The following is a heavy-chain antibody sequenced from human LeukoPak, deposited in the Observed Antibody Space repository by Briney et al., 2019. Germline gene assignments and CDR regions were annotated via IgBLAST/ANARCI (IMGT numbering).Heavy chain of an antibody. CDR1: GFTFGTCD. Sequence: GGSLRLSCAASGFTFGTCDMHWVRQATGESLEWVSSIGTAGDTYYPGSVKGRFTISRENAKNSLYLQMNSLRAGDTAVYYCARGFSIVGATSYAFAIWGQGTMVTVSS. D-gene: IGHD1-26*01. CDR2: IGTAGDT. J-gene: IGHJ3*02. CDR3: ARGFSIVGATSYAFAI. V-gene: IGHV3-13*04.